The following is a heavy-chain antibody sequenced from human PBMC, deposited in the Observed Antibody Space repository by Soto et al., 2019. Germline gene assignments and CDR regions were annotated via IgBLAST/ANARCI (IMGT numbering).Heavy chain of an antibody. Sequence: QVQLQQSGPRLVKPSETLSLTCTVSSGPDRSHNWGWIRQPPGRGLEWIGYVYYTGDTAYNPSLRSRVSISADKSTNDISLTLSSVTAADPAVYYCVRQGIDYLHGLVDVWGQGTTVSVSS. D-gene: IGHD4-17*01. J-gene: IGHJ6*02. CDR1: SGPDRSHN. CDR3: VRQGIDYLHGLVDV. V-gene: IGHV4-59*08. CDR2: VYYTGDT.